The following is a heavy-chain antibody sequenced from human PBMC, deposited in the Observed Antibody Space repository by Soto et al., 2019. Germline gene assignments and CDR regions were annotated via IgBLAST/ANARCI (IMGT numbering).Heavy chain of an antibody. D-gene: IGHD4-4*01. CDR2: IYYSGST. J-gene: IGHJ3*02. V-gene: IGHV4-31*03. CDR1: GGSISSGGYY. Sequence: QVQLQESGPGLVKPSQTLSLTCTVSGGSISSGGYYWSWIRQHPGKGLEWIGYIYYSGSTYYNPSLKSRVTISVDTSKNQCSLRLSSVTAVDTAVYYCARDLEGYRHDAFDIWGQGTMVIVSS. CDR3: ARDLEGYRHDAFDI.